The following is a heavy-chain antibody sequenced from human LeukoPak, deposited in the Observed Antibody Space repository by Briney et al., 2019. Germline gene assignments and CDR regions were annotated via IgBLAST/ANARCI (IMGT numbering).Heavy chain of an antibody. V-gene: IGHV3-11*01. J-gene: IGHJ5*02. Sequence: GGSLRLSCAASGFTFSDYYMSWIRQAPGKGLEWVSYISSSGSTIYYADSVKGRFTISRDNAKNSLYLQMNSLRSEDTAVYYCVPITIKRRDWFDPWGQGTLVTVSS. CDR3: VPITIKRRDWFDP. CDR1: GFTFSDYY. D-gene: IGHD5-12*01. CDR2: ISSSGSTI.